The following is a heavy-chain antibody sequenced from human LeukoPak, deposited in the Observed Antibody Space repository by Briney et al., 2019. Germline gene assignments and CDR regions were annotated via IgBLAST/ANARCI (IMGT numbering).Heavy chain of an antibody. D-gene: IGHD3-10*01. J-gene: IGHJ4*02. Sequence: GESLKISCRVSGYIFTNYWIGWVCQMPGKGLESMGIIYPADSDTTYSPSFQGQVTISADMSIDTVYLQWSSLKASDTAIYYCARQSRDGSKTRGYYFDYWGQGTLVTVSS. CDR2: IYPADSDT. CDR3: ARQSRDGSKTRGYYFDY. V-gene: IGHV5-51*01. CDR1: GYIFTNYW.